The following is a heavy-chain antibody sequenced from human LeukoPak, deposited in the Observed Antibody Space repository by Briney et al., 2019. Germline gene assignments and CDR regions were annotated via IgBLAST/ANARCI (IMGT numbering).Heavy chain of an antibody. V-gene: IGHV3-23*01. J-gene: IGHJ4*02. CDR2: ITGSGGNT. D-gene: IGHD3-9*01. Sequence: GASLRLSCAASGFTFSSYAMSWVRQAPGKGLEGVSAITGSGGNTYYADSVKGRFTISRDNSNNTVFLQMNSLRAEDTAVYYCAKWGDYDVLTGYYVSDYWGQGTLVTVSS. CDR3: AKWGDYDVLTGYYVSDY. CDR1: GFTFSSYA.